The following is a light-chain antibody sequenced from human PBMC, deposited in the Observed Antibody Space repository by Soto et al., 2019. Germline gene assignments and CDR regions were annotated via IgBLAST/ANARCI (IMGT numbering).Light chain of an antibody. V-gene: IGKV3D-20*02. CDR3: QQRSNWPPGLT. Sequence: EIVLTQSPGTLSLSPGERATLSCRASQSVSSNYLAWYQQKPGQAPGLLIYGASSRATGIPDRFSGSGSGTDYTLTISSLEPEDFAVYYCQQRSNWPPGLTFGGGTKVDIK. J-gene: IGKJ4*01. CDR1: QSVSSNY. CDR2: GAS.